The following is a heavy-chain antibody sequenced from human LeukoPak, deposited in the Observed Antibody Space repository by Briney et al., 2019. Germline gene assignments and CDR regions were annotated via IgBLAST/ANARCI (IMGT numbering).Heavy chain of an antibody. CDR1: GFTFSHSG. Sequence: QPGGSLRLSCAASGFTFSHSGMFWVRQAPGKGLEWVAVISYDGSNKYYADSVKGRFTISRDNSKNTLYLQMNSLRAEDTAVYYCARYCSGGSCYSSGAFDIWGQGTMVTVSS. V-gene: IGHV3-30*19. CDR2: ISYDGSNK. J-gene: IGHJ3*02. D-gene: IGHD2-15*01. CDR3: ARYCSGGSCYSSGAFDI.